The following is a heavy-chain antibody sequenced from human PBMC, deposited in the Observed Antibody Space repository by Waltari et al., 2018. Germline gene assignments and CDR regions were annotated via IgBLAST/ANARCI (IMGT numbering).Heavy chain of an antibody. V-gene: IGHV3-43D*04. CDR1: GFTLDDYA. CDR3: AKGDSSSWYGHFNY. D-gene: IGHD6-13*01. Sequence: EVQLVESGGVVVQPGGSLRLSCAASGFTLDDYAMHWVRQAPGKGLEWVSLISWDGTSSYYADSVKGRFTISRDNNKNSLYLQMNNLRAEDTAFYYCAKGDSSSWYGHFNYWGQGTLVTVSS. J-gene: IGHJ4*02. CDR2: ISWDGTSS.